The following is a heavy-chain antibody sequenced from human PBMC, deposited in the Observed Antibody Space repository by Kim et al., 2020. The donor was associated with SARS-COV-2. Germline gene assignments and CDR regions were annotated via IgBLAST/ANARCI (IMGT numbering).Heavy chain of an antibody. Sequence: SETLSLTCAVYGGSFSGYYWSWIRQPPGKGLEWIGEINHSGSTNYNPSLKSRVTISVDTSKNQFSLKLSSVTAADTAVYYCARRELGYCSGGSCYFDYWGQGTLVTVSS. V-gene: IGHV4-34*01. J-gene: IGHJ4*02. CDR3: ARRELGYCSGGSCYFDY. CDR2: INHSGST. CDR1: GGSFSGYY. D-gene: IGHD2-15*01.